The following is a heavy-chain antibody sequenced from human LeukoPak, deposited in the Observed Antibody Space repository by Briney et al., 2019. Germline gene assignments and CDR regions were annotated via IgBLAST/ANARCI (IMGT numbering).Heavy chain of an antibody. V-gene: IGHV1-2*02. Sequence: ASVKVSCKASGYTFTGYYMHWARQAPGQGLEWMGWINPNSGGTNYAQKFQGRVTMTRDTSISTAYMELSRLRSDDTAVYYCARGRHIVVVTATKQFDPWGQGTLVTVSS. CDR1: GYTFTGYY. CDR2: INPNSGGT. J-gene: IGHJ5*02. CDR3: ARGRHIVVVTATKQFDP. D-gene: IGHD2-21*02.